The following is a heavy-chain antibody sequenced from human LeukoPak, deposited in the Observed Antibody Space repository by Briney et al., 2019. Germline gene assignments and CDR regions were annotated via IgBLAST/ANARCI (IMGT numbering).Heavy chain of an antibody. J-gene: IGHJ4*02. V-gene: IGHV3-30*03. Sequence: GGSLRVSCAAAGFTFSTYVLHWVRQAPGKGLEWVALISYDANNEYYADSVKGRFTISRDISKNTLYLQMYSLRAEDTAVYYCARDKYLYGSGGDFDYWGQGTLVTVSS. CDR2: ISYDANNE. CDR1: GFTFSTYV. D-gene: IGHD3-10*01. CDR3: ARDKYLYGSGGDFDY.